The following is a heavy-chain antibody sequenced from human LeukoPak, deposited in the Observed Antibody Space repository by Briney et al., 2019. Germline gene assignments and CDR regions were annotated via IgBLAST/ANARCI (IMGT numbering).Heavy chain of an antibody. CDR1: GFTFSSYG. CDR3: ARDPGIAAAGTPVGAFDI. D-gene: IGHD6-13*01. J-gene: IGHJ3*02. CDR2: IWYDGSNK. V-gene: IGHV3-33*01. Sequence: PGGSLRLSCAASGFTFSSYGMHWVRQAPGKGLEWGAVIWYDGSNKYYADSVKGRFTISRDNSKNTLYLQMNSLRAEDTAVYYCARDPGIAAAGTPVGAFDIWGQGTMVTVSS.